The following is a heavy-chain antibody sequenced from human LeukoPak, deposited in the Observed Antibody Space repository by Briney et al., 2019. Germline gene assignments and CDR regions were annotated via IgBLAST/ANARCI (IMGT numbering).Heavy chain of an antibody. CDR1: GFTFSSYW. Sequence: PGGSLRLSCAASGFTFSSYWMHWVRQAPGKGLEWVSGISGSGGSTYFADSVKGRFTISRDNSKNTLYLQMHSLRGEDTAVYYCAKDIVVIAAAGDAFDIWGQGTMVTVSS. D-gene: IGHD2-2*01. CDR3: AKDIVVIAAAGDAFDI. J-gene: IGHJ3*02. V-gene: IGHV3-23*01. CDR2: ISGSGGST.